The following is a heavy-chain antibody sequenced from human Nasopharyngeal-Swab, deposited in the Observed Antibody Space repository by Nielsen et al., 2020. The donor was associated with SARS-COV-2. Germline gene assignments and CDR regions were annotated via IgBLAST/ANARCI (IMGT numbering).Heavy chain of an antibody. CDR1: GFTFSNYN. Sequence: GGSLRLSCAASGFTFSNYNMNWVRQAPGKGLEWVSSISGSGGSRYYADSVKGRFTISRDNSKNTLYLQMNNLRAEDTAVYYCARDHKNWNFPNWFDPWGQGTLVTVSS. J-gene: IGHJ5*01. D-gene: IGHD1-7*01. CDR3: ARDHKNWNFPNWFDP. V-gene: IGHV3-23*01. CDR2: ISGSGGSR.